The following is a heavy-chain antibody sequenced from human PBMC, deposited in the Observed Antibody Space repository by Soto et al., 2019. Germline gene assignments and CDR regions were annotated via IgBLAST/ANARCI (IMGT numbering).Heavy chain of an antibody. J-gene: IGHJ5*02. Sequence: HPGGSLRLSCAASGFTFSSYAMSWVRQAPGKGLEWVSAISGSGGSTYYADSVKGRFTISRDNSKNTLYLQMNSLRAEDTAVYYCAKVIVVVPKTLSESNWFDPWGQGTLVTVSS. D-gene: IGHD2-2*01. CDR3: AKVIVVVPKTLSESNWFDP. V-gene: IGHV3-23*01. CDR2: ISGSGGST. CDR1: GFTFSSYA.